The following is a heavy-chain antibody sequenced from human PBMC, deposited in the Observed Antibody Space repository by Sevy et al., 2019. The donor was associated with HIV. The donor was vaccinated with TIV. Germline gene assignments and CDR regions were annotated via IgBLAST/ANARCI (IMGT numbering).Heavy chain of an antibody. CDR3: AREGCSKPHDY. CDR1: GFTFSNYA. CDR2: FSFGCGKI. Sequence: GGSLRLSCAASGFTFSNYAMSWVRQAPGKGLEWVSTFSFGCGKINYADSVKGRFTISRYNSTNTLYLQMNSLRAEDTALYYCAREGCSKPHDYWGQGTLVTVSS. V-gene: IGHV3-23*01. D-gene: IGHD2-2*01. J-gene: IGHJ4*02.